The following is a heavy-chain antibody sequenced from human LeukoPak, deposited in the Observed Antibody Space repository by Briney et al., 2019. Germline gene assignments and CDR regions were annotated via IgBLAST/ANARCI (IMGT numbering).Heavy chain of an antibody. CDR1: GFTFSSYA. D-gene: IGHD2-15*01. CDR2: ISYDGSNK. V-gene: IGHV3-30-3*01. J-gene: IGHJ6*02. Sequence: GGSLRLSCAASGFTFSSYAMHWVRQAPGKGLEWVAVISYDGSNKYYADSVKGRFTISRDNSKNTPYLQMNSLRAEDTAVYYCARGRVVVVAATPLDVWGQGTTVTVSS. CDR3: ARGRVVVVAATPLDV.